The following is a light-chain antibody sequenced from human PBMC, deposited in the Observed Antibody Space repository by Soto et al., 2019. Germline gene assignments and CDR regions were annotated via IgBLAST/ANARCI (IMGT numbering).Light chain of an antibody. J-gene: IGKJ4*01. CDR1: QSISNF. Sequence: DIQMTQSPSSLSASLGDRVTITCRASQSISNFLNWFQHKPGNAPKVLISAASTLQSGVPPRFSGSESGTDFTLTISSLQPEDSASYYCQQYYNSVLTFGGGTKV. V-gene: IGKV1-39*01. CDR2: AAS. CDR3: QQYYNSVLT.